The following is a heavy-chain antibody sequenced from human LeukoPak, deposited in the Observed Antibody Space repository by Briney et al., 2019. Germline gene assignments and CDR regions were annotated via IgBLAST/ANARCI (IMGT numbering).Heavy chain of an antibody. CDR3: ARVLRYFDWFMYYFDY. D-gene: IGHD3-9*01. CDR2: INHSGST. Sequence: SETLSPTCSVSGGSISRSSYYWGWIRQPPGKGLEWIGEINHSGSTNYNPSLKSRVTISVDTSKNQFSLKLSSVTAADTAVYYCARVLRYFDWFMYYFDYWGQGTLVTVSS. CDR1: GGSISRSSYY. J-gene: IGHJ4*02. V-gene: IGHV4-39*07.